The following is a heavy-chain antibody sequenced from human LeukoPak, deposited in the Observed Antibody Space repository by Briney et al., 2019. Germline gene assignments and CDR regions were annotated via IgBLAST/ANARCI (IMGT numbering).Heavy chain of an antibody. J-gene: IGHJ4*02. CDR3: ASGGTAVVMALTYYFDT. CDR1: GYSISSGHY. CDR2: IYHTGST. D-gene: IGHD3-22*01. V-gene: IGHV4-38-2*01. Sequence: SETLSLTCAVSGYSISSGHYWGWVRQPPGKGLEWIGSIYHTGSTYYNPSLQSRVTISLDSPKNQFSLKLTSVTAADTAVYYCASGGTAVVMALTYYFDTWGQGTPVTVSS.